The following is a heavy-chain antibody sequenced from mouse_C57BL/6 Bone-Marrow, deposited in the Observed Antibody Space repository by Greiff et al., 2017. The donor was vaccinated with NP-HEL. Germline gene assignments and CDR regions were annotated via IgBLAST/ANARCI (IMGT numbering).Heavy chain of an antibody. Sequence: DVQLQESGAELVRPGASVKLSCTASGFNIKDDYMHWVKQRPEQGLEWIGWIDPENGDTEYASKFQGKATITADTSSNTAYLQLSSLTSEDTAVYYCTSYGSRGFAYWGQGTLVTVSA. CDR1: GFNIKDDY. J-gene: IGHJ3*01. CDR3: TSYGSRGFAY. V-gene: IGHV14-4*01. D-gene: IGHD1-1*01. CDR2: IDPENGDT.